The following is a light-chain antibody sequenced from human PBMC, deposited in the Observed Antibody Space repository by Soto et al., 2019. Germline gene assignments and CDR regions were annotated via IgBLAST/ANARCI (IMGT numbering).Light chain of an antibody. CDR3: QQYGTSPPNT. V-gene: IGKV3-20*01. CDR2: DAS. CDR1: QTLSNNY. Sequence: EIVLTQSPGTLSLSPGERATLSCRASQTLSNNYLAWYQQKPGQAPTLVISDASRRASGTPDRFSGSGSGTDFTLTISRLEPEDFAVYYCQQYGTSPPNTFGGGTKVEI. J-gene: IGKJ4*02.